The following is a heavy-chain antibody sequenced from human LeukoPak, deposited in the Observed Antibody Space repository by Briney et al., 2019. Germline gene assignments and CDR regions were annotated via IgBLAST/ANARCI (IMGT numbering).Heavy chain of an antibody. D-gene: IGHD3-10*01. CDR2: LSTDGSRT. V-gene: IGHV3-74*01. J-gene: IGHJ4*02. CDR1: GFTFSRHW. CDR3: ARDAETVRAFDY. Sequence: GGSLRLSCTASGFTFSRHWMHWVRQAPGKGLEWVSRLSTDGSRTTYADSVKGRFIISRDNAKDTVYLQMNSLRAEDTAVYYCARDAETVRAFDYWGQGTLVTVSS.